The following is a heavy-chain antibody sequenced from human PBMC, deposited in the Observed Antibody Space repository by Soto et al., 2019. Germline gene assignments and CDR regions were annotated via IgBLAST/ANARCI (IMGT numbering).Heavy chain of an antibody. D-gene: IGHD3-16*01. Sequence: GGSLRLSCTTSGFTFGDYALSWVRQAPGKGLEWVGFIRRNAYGGTTDYAASVKGRFTISRDDSKSIAYLQMNSLRTEDTALYYCTRASSLDFDFWGQGTLVTVSS. CDR1: GFTFGDYA. V-gene: IGHV3-49*04. CDR3: TRASSLDFDF. J-gene: IGHJ4*02. CDR2: IRRNAYGGTT.